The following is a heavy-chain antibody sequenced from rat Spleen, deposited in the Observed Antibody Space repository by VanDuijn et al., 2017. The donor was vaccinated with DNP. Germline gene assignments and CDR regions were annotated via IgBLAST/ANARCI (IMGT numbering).Heavy chain of an antibody. CDR2: ISYSGTT. Sequence: EVQLQESGPGLVKPSQSLSLTCSVTGYSIPSNYWGWFRKFPGNKMEWIGHISYSGTTSYHPSLKSRIAITRDTSKNQFFLQLISVTTEDTATEYCARWNIGTSTLDYWGQGVMVKVSS. CDR1: GYSIPSNY. V-gene: IGHV3-1*01. J-gene: IGHJ2*01. D-gene: IGHD1-5*01. CDR3: ARWNIGTSTLDY.